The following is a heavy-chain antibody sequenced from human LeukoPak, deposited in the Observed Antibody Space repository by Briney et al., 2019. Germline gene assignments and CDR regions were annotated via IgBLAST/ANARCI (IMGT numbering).Heavy chain of an antibody. V-gene: IGHV3-23*01. D-gene: IGHD3-22*01. CDR3: ARGAYDSSGYPNY. CDR2: ISGSGGST. CDR1: GFIFSRYA. J-gene: IGHJ4*02. Sequence: PGGSLRLSCAASGFIFSRYAMSWVRQTPGKGLECVSTISGSGGSTYYADSVKGRFTISRDNSKNTLYLQMNSLRAEDTAVYYCARGAYDSSGYPNYWGQGTLVTVSS.